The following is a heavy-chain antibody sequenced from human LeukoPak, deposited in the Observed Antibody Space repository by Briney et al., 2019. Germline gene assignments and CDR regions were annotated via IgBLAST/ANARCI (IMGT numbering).Heavy chain of an antibody. CDR3: ARVLRAASWRSYDY. D-gene: IGHD5-18*01. CDR2: IYYSGST. V-gene: IGHV4-61*01. Sequence: SETLPLTCTVSGGSVSNSLYYWSWIRQPPGKGLEWIGYIYYSGSTNYNPSLKSRVTTSIDTSRNQFSLRLNSMTAADTAVYYCARVLRAASWRSYDYWGQGSLVTVSS. CDR1: GGSVSNSLYY. J-gene: IGHJ4*02.